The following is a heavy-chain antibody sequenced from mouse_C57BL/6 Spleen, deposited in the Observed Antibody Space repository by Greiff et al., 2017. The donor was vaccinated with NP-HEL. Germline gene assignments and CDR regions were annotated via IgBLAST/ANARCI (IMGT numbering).Heavy chain of an antibody. D-gene: IGHD6-1*01. CDR2: IDPSDSYT. CDR1: GYTFNSYW. V-gene: IGHV1-69*01. Sequence: QVQLQQPGAELVMPGASVKLSCKASGYTFNSYWMHWVKQRPGQGLEWIGEIDPSDSYTNYNQKFKGKSTLTVDKSSSTAYMQLSSLTSEDSAVFYCARGTPVANFDYWGQVTTLTVSP. J-gene: IGHJ2*01. CDR3: ARGTPVANFDY.